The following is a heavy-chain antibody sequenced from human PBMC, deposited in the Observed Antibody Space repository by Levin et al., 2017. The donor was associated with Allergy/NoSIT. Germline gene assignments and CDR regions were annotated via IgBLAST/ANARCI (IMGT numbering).Heavy chain of an antibody. J-gene: IGHJ5*02. CDR1: GGSISSSSYY. V-gene: IGHV4-39*01. CDR2: IYYSGST. CDR3: ARAEADSFGWFDP. Sequence: SQTLSLTCTVSGGSISSSSYYWGWIRQPPGKGLEWIGSIYYSGSTYYNPSLKSRVTISVDTSKNQFSLKLSSVTAADTAVYYCARAEADSFGWFDPWGQGTLVTVSS. D-gene: IGHD3-22*01.